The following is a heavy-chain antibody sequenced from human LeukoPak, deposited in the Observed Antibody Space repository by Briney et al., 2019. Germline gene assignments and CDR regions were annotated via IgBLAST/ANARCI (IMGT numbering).Heavy chain of an antibody. J-gene: IGHJ4*02. CDR1: GYILTELS. CDR3: ATVSKTVTTTWLYYFDY. CDR2: FDPEDGET. V-gene: IGHV1-24*01. D-gene: IGHD4-17*01. Sequence: GASVKVSCKVSGYILTELSMHWVRQAPGKGLGWMGGFDPEDGETIYAQKFQGRVTMTEDTSTDTAYMELSSLRSEDTAVYYCATVSKTVTTTWLYYFDYWGQGTLVTVSS.